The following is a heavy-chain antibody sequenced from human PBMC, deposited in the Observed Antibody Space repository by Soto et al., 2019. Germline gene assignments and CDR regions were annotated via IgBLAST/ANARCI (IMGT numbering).Heavy chain of an antibody. CDR2: INSDGSGT. CDR1: GFTFSRNW. CDR3: MITPGY. J-gene: IGHJ4*02. V-gene: IGHV3-74*01. Sequence: PWGSLRLSCAASGFTFSRNWMHWVRQAPGKGLLWVSRINSDGSGTAYADSVKGRFTISRDNAKNTLYLQMNSLRAEDTAVYYSMITPGYWGQETGLTLSS. D-gene: IGHD3-22*01.